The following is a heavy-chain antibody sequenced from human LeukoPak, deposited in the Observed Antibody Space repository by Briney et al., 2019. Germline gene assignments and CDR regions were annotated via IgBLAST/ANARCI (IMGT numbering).Heavy chain of an antibody. D-gene: IGHD2-15*01. Sequence: SETLSLTCTVSGGSISSSSYYWGWIRQPPGKGLEWIGSIYYSGSTYYNPSLKSRVTISVDTSKNQFSLKLSSVTAADTALYYCAGHGRCSGGSCFVNFDSWGQGTLVTVSS. CDR2: IYYSGST. J-gene: IGHJ4*02. CDR1: GGSISSSSYY. CDR3: AGHGRCSGGSCFVNFDS. V-gene: IGHV4-39*01.